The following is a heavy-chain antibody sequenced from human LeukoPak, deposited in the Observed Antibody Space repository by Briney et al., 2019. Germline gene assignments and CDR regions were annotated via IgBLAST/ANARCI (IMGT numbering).Heavy chain of an antibody. CDR1: GGSISSYY. CDR3: ARVGISIAAAGSFDY. D-gene: IGHD6-13*01. CDR2: IHYSGSS. Sequence: PSETLSLTCTVSGGSISSYYWSWIRQPPGKRLEWIGYIHYSGSSNYNPSLKSRVTMSVATSKNQFSLKLSSVTAADTAVYYCARVGISIAAAGSFDYWGQGTLVTVSS. J-gene: IGHJ4*02. V-gene: IGHV4-59*12.